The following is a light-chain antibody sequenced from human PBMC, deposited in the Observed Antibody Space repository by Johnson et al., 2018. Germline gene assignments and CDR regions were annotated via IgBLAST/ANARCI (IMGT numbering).Light chain of an antibody. Sequence: QSVLTQPPSVSVAPGQKVTISCSGSSSNIGNNYVSWYQQLPGTAPKLLIYENNKRPSGIPDRFSGSKSGTSATLGIAGLQTGDEADYYCGTLDSSLSAGNVFGTGTKVTVL. CDR2: ENN. CDR3: GTLDSSLSAGNV. V-gene: IGLV1-51*02. CDR1: SSNIGNNY. J-gene: IGLJ1*01.